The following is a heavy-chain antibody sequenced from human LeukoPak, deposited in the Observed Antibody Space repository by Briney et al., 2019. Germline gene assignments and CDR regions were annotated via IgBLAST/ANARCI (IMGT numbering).Heavy chain of an antibody. V-gene: IGHV1-24*01. CDR1: GYTLTELS. CDR2: FDPEDGET. J-gene: IGHJ4*02. Sequence: ASVKVSCKVSGYTLTELSMHWVRQAPGKGLEWMGGFDPEDGETIYAQKFQGRVTMTEDTSTDTAHMELSSLRSEDTAVYYCVQAYSGSYYYWGQGTLVTVSS. CDR3: VQAYSGSYYY. D-gene: IGHD1-26*01.